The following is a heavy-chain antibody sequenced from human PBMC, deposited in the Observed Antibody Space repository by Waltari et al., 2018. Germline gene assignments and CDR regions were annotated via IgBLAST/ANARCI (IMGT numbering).Heavy chain of an antibody. Sequence: EVQLVDSGGGLVQPGGSLRLSWPASGFTFSRNWMSWVRQAPGRGREWLANIKPDGSQQYYVDSVRGRFSISRDNAKNSLYLQLNSLRAEDTAIYYCARDFNWGWDFWGQGTLVTVSS. CDR1: GFTFSRNW. V-gene: IGHV3-7*03. CDR3: ARDFNWGWDF. CDR2: IKPDGSQQ. D-gene: IGHD7-27*01. J-gene: IGHJ4*02.